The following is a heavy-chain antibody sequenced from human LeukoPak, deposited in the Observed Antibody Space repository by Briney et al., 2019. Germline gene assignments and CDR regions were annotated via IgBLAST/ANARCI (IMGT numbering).Heavy chain of an antibody. CDR2: INAYNGNT. V-gene: IGHV1-18*01. D-gene: IGHD3-22*01. J-gene: IGHJ4*02. CDR3: ARDYYDSSGYFLRGDY. Sequence: GASVTVSCKASGYTFTSYGISWVRQAPGQGLEWMGWINAYNGNTNYAQKLQGRVTMTTDTSTSTAYMELRSLRSDDTAVYYCARDYYDSSGYFLRGDYWGQGTLVTVSS. CDR1: GYTFTSYG.